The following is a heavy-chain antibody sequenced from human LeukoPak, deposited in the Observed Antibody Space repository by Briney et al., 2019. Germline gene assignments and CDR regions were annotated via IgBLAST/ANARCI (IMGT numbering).Heavy chain of an antibody. D-gene: IGHD4-17*01. CDR1: GFTFSCYG. Sequence: GGSLRLSCAVSGFTFSCYGMHWVRQAPGKGLEWVAVIWYDGSNKYYADSVKGRFTISRDNSKNTLYLQMNSLRAEDTAVYYCAKDLGSGDYALDYSSQGTLVTVSS. CDR2: IWYDGSNK. V-gene: IGHV3-33*06. J-gene: IGHJ4*02. CDR3: AKDLGSGDYALDY.